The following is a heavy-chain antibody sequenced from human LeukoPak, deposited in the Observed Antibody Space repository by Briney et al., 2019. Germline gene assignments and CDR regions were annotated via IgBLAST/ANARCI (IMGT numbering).Heavy chain of an antibody. D-gene: IGHD5-18*01. Sequence: SETLSLTCTVSGGSISSYYWSWIRQPPGKGLEWIGYIYYSGSTYYNPSLKSRVTISVDTSKNQFSLKLSSVTAADTAVYYCARGGVDTAMASDYWGQGTLVTVSS. CDR1: GGSISSYY. V-gene: IGHV4-59*06. CDR3: ARGGVDTAMASDY. J-gene: IGHJ4*02. CDR2: IYYSGST.